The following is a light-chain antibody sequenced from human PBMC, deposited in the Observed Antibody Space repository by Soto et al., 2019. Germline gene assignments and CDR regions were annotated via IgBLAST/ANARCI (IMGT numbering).Light chain of an antibody. J-gene: IGKJ4*01. Sequence: DIQMTQSPSSLSASVGDRVTITCQASQDISNYLNWYQQKPGKAPKLLIYDASNLETGVPSRFSGSGSGTDFTFTIISLQPEDIATYSCQQYDNLPITFGGGTKLEIK. CDR1: QDISNY. CDR3: QQYDNLPIT. CDR2: DAS. V-gene: IGKV1-33*01.